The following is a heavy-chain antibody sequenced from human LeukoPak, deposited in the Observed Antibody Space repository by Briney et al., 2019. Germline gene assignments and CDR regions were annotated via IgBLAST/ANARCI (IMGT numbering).Heavy chain of an antibody. D-gene: IGHD2-2*02. Sequence: SSETLSLTCAVYGESLSGYYWSWIRQPPGKGLEWIGEINHRGSTHFNPSLKSRVTLSVDTPKNQISLRLSSVTAADTAVYFCARGGRCSSTSCYRIYYYGMDVWGQGTTVTVTS. CDR3: ARGGRCSSTSCYRIYYYGMDV. J-gene: IGHJ6*02. CDR2: INHRGST. V-gene: IGHV4-34*01. CDR1: GESLSGYY.